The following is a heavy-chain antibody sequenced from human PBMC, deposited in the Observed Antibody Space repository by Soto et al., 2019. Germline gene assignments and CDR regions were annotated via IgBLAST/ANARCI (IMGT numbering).Heavy chain of an antibody. CDR1: GFTFSNYA. V-gene: IGHV3-30-3*01. D-gene: IGHD3-22*01. Sequence: QVQLVESGGGVVEPGRSLRLSCAASGFTFSNYAMHWVRQAPGKGLEWVAVISCDGSNQHYADSVKGRFTMSRDNSKNTRNMQMNVVGAEHTAGYYCAREYYYYSGGYRISAYDICGQGTMVTVSS. J-gene: IGHJ3*02. CDR3: AREYYYYSGGYRISAYDI. CDR2: ISCDGSNQ.